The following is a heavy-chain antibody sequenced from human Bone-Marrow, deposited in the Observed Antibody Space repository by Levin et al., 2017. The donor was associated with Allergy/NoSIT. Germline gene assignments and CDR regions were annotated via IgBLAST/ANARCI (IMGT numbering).Heavy chain of an antibody. D-gene: IGHD3-10*01. CDR2: IAYDGTYK. V-gene: IGHV3-30*18. J-gene: IGHJ5*02. Sequence: SCAASGFTFSSYGMHWVRQAPGKGLEWVAFIAYDGTYKVYGDSVKGRFTVSRDNSKNTLYLQMNSMRAEDTAVYYSAKDSSTMVRGLPAAWGQGPLVTVSS. CDR3: AKDSSTMVRGLPAA. CDR1: GFTFSSYG.